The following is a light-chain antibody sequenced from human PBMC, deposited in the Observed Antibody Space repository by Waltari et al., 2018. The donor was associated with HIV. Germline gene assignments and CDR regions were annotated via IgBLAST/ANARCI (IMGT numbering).Light chain of an antibody. J-gene: IGLJ2*01. Sequence: QSALTQPASVSGSPGQSITISCTGTSSDVGGYNLVSWYQQHPGKAPKLMIYEVSKRPSGFSKRFSGSKSGNTASLTISGLQAEDEADYYCCAYAGSTTYVIFGGGTKLTVL. CDR2: EVS. CDR3: CAYAGSTTYVI. CDR1: SSDVGGYNL. V-gene: IGLV2-23*02.